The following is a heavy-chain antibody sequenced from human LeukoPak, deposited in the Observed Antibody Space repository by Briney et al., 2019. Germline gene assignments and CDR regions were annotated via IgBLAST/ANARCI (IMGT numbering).Heavy chain of an antibody. V-gene: IGHV3-48*01. CDR1: GFTFSSYS. CDR3: ARESSGCPDY. D-gene: IGHD6-19*01. J-gene: IGHJ4*02. Sequence: PGGSLRLSCAASGFTFSSYSVNWVRQAPGKGLEWVSYISSSSSTIYYADSVKSRFTISRDNAKNSLYLQMNSLRAEDTAVYYCARESSGCPDYWGQGTLVTVSS. CDR2: ISSSSSTI.